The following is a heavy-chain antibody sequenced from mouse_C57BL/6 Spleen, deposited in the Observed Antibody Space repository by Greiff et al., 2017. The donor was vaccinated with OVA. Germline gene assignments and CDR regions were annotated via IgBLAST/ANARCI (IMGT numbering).Heavy chain of an antibody. CDR2: IYPGNGDT. Sequence: QVQLKQSGAELVRPGASVKMSCKASGYTFTSYNMHWVKQTPRQGLEWIGAIYPGNGDTSYNQKFKGKATLTVDKSSSTAYMQLSSLTSEDSAVYFCARPYYGSSDYAMDYWGQGTSVTVSS. CDR1: GYTFTSYN. CDR3: ARPYYGSSDYAMDY. D-gene: IGHD1-1*01. J-gene: IGHJ4*01. V-gene: IGHV1-12*01.